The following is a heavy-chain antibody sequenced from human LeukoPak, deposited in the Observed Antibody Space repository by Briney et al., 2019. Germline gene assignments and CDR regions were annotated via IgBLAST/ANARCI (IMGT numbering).Heavy chain of an antibody. CDR1: GFTFSSYA. D-gene: IGHD3-10*01. V-gene: IGHV3-23*01. CDR2: FSGSGGST. J-gene: IGHJ6*03. Sequence: GGSLRLSCAASGFTFSSYAMSWVRQAPGKGLGCISGFSGSGGSTYYADSVKGRFTISRDNSKNTLYLQMNSLRAEDTAVYYCARDLFGLYYGSGSYPPNYMGVWGKGTTVTVSS. CDR3: ARDLFGLYYGSGSYPPNYMGV.